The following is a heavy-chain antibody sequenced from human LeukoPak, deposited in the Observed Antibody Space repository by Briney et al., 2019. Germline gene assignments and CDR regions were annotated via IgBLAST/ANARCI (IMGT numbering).Heavy chain of an antibody. V-gene: IGHV1-69*06. CDR1: GGTFSSYA. D-gene: IGHD3-3*01. CDR2: IIPIFGTV. CDR3: AGSLFRFLEWSYRSYYYYYMDV. Sequence: SVKVSCKASGGTFSSYAISWVRQAPGQGLEWMGGIIPIFGTVNYAQKFQGRVTITADKSTSTAYIELSSLRSEDTAVYFCAGSLFRFLEWSYRSYYYYYMDVWGKGTTVTVSS. J-gene: IGHJ6*03.